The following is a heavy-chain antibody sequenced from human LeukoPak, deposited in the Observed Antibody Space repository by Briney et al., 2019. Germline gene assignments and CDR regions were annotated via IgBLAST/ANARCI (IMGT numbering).Heavy chain of an antibody. CDR3: ARNSSLTTLKGGWFDP. J-gene: IGHJ5*02. D-gene: IGHD4-11*01. CDR1: GYSINSGYS. CDR2: IYHSGYA. Sequence: SETLSLTCAVSGYSINSGYSWAWLRQRPGKGLEWIGNIYHSGYAYYNPSLKSRVTISLDAPKNQFSLRLSSVTAADTAVYYCARNSSLTTLKGGWFDPWGQGTLVTVSS. V-gene: IGHV4-38-2*01.